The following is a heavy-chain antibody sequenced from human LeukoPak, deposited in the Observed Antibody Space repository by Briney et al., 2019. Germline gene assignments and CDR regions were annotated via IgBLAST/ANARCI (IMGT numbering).Heavy chain of an antibody. CDR1: GGTFSSYA. V-gene: IGHV1-69*05. Sequence: KVSCEASGGTFSSYAISWVRQAPGQGLEWMGRIILIFGTANYAQKFQGRVTITTDESTSTAYMELSSLRSEDTAVYYCARDRRYDFWSGYPYYYYYYMDVWGKGTTVTVSS. CDR3: ARDRRYDFWSGYPYYYYYYMDV. J-gene: IGHJ6*03. CDR2: IILIFGTA. D-gene: IGHD3-3*01.